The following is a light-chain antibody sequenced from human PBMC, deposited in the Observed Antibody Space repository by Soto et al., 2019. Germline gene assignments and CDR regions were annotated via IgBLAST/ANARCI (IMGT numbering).Light chain of an antibody. CDR3: AAWDDSLNGYV. Sequence: QSVLTQPPSVSGAPGQRVTISCTGSSSNIGAGSDVHWYQQLPGTAPKLLIYSNNQRPSGVPDRFSGSKSGTSASLAISGLQSEDEADYYCAAWDDSLNGYVFGTGTKVTVL. V-gene: IGLV1-40*01. CDR2: SNN. J-gene: IGLJ1*01. CDR1: SSNIGAGSD.